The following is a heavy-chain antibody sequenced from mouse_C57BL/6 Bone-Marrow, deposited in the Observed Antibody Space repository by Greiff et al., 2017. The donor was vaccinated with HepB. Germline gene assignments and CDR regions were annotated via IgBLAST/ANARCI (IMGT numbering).Heavy chain of an antibody. CDR1: GFTFSDYG. V-gene: IGHV5-17*01. CDR2: ISSGSSTI. J-gene: IGHJ1*03. Sequence: EVKLVESGGDLVKPGGSLKLSCAASGFTFSDYGMHWVRQAPEKGLEWVAYISSGSSTIYYADTVKGRFTISRDNAKNTLFLQMTSLRSEDTAMYYCARNGDWYFDVWGTGTTVTVSS. CDR3: ARNGDWYFDV.